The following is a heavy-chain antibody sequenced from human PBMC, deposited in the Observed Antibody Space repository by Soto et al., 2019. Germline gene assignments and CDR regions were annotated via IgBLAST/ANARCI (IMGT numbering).Heavy chain of an antibody. D-gene: IGHD3-3*01. CDR3: ARDSHIRFLKLSRAYYYYYGMDA. Sequence: GASVKVSCKASGGTFSSYAISWVRQAPGQGLEWMGGIIPIFGTANYAQKFQGRVTITADESTSTAYMELSSLRSEDTAVYYCARDSHIRFLKLSRAYYYYYGMDAWGQGTTVTVSS. CDR2: IIPIFGTA. V-gene: IGHV1-69*13. CDR1: GGTFSSYA. J-gene: IGHJ6*02.